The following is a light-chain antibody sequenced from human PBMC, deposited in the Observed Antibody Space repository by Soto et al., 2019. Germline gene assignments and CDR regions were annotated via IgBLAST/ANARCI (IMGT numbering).Light chain of an antibody. CDR3: PPYDNPPFT. Sequence: DIQMTQSPSSLSASVGDRVTITCQASQDISNYLNWYQQKPGKAPKLLIYDASNLETGVPSRFSGSGSGADFTFTISSLQPEDIATYYGPPYDNPPFTLGERTRLEIK. CDR1: QDISNY. CDR2: DAS. J-gene: IGKJ5*01. V-gene: IGKV1-33*01.